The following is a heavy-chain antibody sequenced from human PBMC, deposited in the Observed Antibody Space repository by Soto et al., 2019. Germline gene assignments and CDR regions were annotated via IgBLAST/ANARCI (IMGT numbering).Heavy chain of an antibody. CDR2: IDPGDSDT. CDR1: GYSFTSFW. V-gene: IGHV5-51*01. CDR3: ARGALVVPAATTQYYYFYGMDV. D-gene: IGHD2-2*01. J-gene: IGHJ6*02. Sequence: PGESLKISCKGSGYSFTSFWIGWVRQMPGKGLEGVGIIDPGDSDTRYSTSFQGPVTISADKSISSAYLQWSSLKPSNTAMDYCARGALVVPAATTQYYYFYGMDVWGQGTTVTVSS.